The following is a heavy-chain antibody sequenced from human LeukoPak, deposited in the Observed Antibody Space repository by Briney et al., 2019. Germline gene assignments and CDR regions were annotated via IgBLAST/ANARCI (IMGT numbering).Heavy chain of an antibody. CDR2: STGKGDIT. V-gene: IGHV3-23*01. CDR3: ARDLPTTGSDHDAFEI. CDR1: GFIFNNYD. J-gene: IGHJ3*02. D-gene: IGHD4-17*01. Sequence: GGSLRLSCAASGFIFNNYDIGWVRQAPGKGLEWVSASTGKGDITYYANSVKGRFTISRDNSKNTLYLQMNSLRAEDTAVHYCARDLPTTGSDHDAFEIWGQATMVTVS.